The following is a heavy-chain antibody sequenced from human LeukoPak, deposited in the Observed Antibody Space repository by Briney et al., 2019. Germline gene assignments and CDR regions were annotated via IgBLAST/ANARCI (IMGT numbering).Heavy chain of an antibody. J-gene: IGHJ4*02. D-gene: IGHD6-13*01. CDR3: ARHEVGPHYSCSWYFDY. V-gene: IGHV4-39*01. CDR2: IYYSGST. Sequence: LDTLSLTRTVSGGSISSSTYYWGWIRPPPGKGLEWIGSIYYSGSTHYNPSLKSRVTISVDTSKNQFSLKLSSVTAADTAVYYCARHEVGPHYSCSWYFDYWGQGTLVTVSS. CDR1: GGSISSSTYY.